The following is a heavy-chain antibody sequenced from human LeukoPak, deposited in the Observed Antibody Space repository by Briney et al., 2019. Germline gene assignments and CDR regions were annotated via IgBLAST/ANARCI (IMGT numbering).Heavy chain of an antibody. CDR3: TRPSPMIIVEAFDL. V-gene: IGHV3-73*01. CDR2: IRSKGNSYAT. J-gene: IGHJ3*01. D-gene: IGHD3-22*01. Sequence: PGGSLRLSCAASGFTFSGSAMHWVRQASGKGLEWVGRIRSKGNSYATAYAASVKGRFTISRDDSKNTAYLQMNSLKSEDTAVYYCTRPSPMIIVEAFDLWGQGTKVTVS. CDR1: GFTFSGSA.